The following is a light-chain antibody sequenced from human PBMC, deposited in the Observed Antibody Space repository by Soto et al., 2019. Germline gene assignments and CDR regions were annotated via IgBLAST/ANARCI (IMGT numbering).Light chain of an antibody. V-gene: IGKV3-20*01. CDR1: QSVTWNS. CDR2: GAS. Sequence: EIVLTQSPATLSLSPGERATLSCGASQSVTWNSLAWYQQKPGQPPRLLIYGASTRAAGIPVRFSGSGFGTDFTLTISRLEPEDFAVYYCQQYVNSPYTFGQGTKLEIK. J-gene: IGKJ2*01. CDR3: QQYVNSPYT.